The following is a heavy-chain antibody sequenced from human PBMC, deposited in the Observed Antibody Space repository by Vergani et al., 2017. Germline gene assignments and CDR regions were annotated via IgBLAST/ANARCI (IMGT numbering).Heavy chain of an antibody. V-gene: IGHV3-53*01. CDR2: IYSGGST. CDR3: ARGVDQGEAGDQEMATIDDAFDI. J-gene: IGHJ3*02. D-gene: IGHD5-24*01. CDR1: GFTVSSNY. Sequence: EVQLVESGGGLIQPGGSLRLSCAASGFTVSSNYMSWVRQAPGKGLEWVSVIYSGGSTYYADSVKGRFTISRDNSKNTLYLQMNSLRAEDTAVYYCARGVDQGEAGDQEMATIDDAFDIWGQGTMVTVSS.